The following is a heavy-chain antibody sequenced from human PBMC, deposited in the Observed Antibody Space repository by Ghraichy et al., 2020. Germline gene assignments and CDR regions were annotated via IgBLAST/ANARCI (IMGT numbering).Heavy chain of an antibody. J-gene: IGHJ4*02. CDR3: ARHDSSSWYEHY. CDR2: IYYSGST. Sequence: SETLSLTCTVSGGSISSSSYYWGWIRQPPGKGLEWIGSIYYSGSTYYNPSLKSRVTISVDTSKNQFSLKLSSVTAADTAVYYCARHDSSSWYEHYWGQGTLVTVSS. CDR1: GGSISSSSYY. V-gene: IGHV4-39*01. D-gene: IGHD6-13*01.